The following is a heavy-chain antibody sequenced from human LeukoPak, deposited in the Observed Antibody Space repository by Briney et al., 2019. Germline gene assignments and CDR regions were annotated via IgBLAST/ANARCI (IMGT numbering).Heavy chain of an antibody. CDR2: IYTSGST. Sequence: SETLSLTCTVSGGPISSSSYYWSWIRQPAGKGLEWIGRIYTSGSTNYNPSLKSRVTKSVDTSKNQFSLKLSSVTAADTAVYYCARDRPTRGSGSLSFDYWGQGTLVTVSS. V-gene: IGHV4-61*02. CDR3: ARDRPTRGSGSLSFDY. CDR1: GGPISSSSYY. D-gene: IGHD3-10*01. J-gene: IGHJ4*02.